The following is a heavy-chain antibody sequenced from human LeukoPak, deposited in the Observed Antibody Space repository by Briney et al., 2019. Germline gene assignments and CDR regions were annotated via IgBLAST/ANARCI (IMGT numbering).Heavy chain of an antibody. J-gene: IGHJ4*02. CDR3: ARVGSGNFDY. CDR2: IHYSGGT. CDR1: GGSISSYY. D-gene: IGHD1-1*01. V-gene: IGHV4-59*01. Sequence: PETLSLTCSVSGGSISSYYWSWIRQPPGKRLEWIGYIHYSGGTNYNPSLKSRVTTSVDTSKNQFSLKLTSVTAADTAVYYCARVGSGNFDYWGQGTLVTVSS.